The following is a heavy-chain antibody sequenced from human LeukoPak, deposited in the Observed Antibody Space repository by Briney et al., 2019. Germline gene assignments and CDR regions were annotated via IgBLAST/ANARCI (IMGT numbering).Heavy chain of an antibody. Sequence: GGSLRLSCAASGFTFSGSAMHWVRQAPGKGLEYVSAISDSGGSTYYADSVKGRFTISRDNSKNTLYLQMSSLRAEDTDVYFCVRGYSFGPYGMDVWGQGTTVTV. D-gene: IGHD2-15*01. CDR2: ISDSGGST. CDR1: GFTFSGSA. J-gene: IGHJ6*02. CDR3: VRGYSFGPYGMDV. V-gene: IGHV3-64D*09.